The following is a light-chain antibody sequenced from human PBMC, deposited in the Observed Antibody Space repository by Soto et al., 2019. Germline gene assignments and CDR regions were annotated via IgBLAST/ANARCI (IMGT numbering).Light chain of an antibody. CDR1: SSNIGAGYD. CDR3: QSYDSSLSGSVV. V-gene: IGLV1-40*01. J-gene: IGLJ2*01. Sequence: QSVLTQPPSVSGAPGQRVTISCTGSSSNIGAGYDVHWYQQLPGTAPKLLIYGNSNRPSGVPDRFSGSKSGTSASLAITGLQGEDAADYYGQSYDSSLSGSVVFGGGTKLTVL. CDR2: GNS.